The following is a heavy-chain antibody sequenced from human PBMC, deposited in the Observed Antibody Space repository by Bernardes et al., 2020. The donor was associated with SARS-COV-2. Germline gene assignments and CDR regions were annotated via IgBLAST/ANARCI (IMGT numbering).Heavy chain of an antibody. CDR3: ARDGRLAYAFDI. V-gene: IGHV3-23*01. J-gene: IGHJ3*02. D-gene: IGHD1-26*01. CDR2: ITGNGDIT. Sequence: GGSLRLSCVASGISFSNYAMSWVRQAPGRGLEWVSVITGNGDITYYADSVKGRFTISRDNSKNTLYLQMNSLRAEDTAVYYCARDGRLAYAFDIWGQGTMVTVSS. CDR1: GISFSNYA.